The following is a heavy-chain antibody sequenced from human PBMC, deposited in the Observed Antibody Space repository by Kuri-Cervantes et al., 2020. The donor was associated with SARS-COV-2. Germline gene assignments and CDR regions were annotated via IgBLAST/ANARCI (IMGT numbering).Heavy chain of an antibody. V-gene: IGHV1-2*06. D-gene: IGHD2-2*01. Sequence: ASVKVSCKASGYTFTGYYMHWVRQAPGQGLEWMGRINPSGGTKYAQKFQGRVTMTRDTSISTAYMELSRLRSDDTAVYYCARDTKTGLCSSTNCYVFWFDPWGQGTLVTVSS. CDR2: INPSGGT. J-gene: IGHJ5*02. CDR3: ARDTKTGLCSSTNCYVFWFDP. CDR1: GYTFTGYY.